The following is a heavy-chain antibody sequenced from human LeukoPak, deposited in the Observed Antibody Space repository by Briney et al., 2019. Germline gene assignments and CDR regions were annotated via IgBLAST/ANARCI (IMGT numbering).Heavy chain of an antibody. Sequence: GGSLRLSCAASGFTFTSSAMSWVRQAPGRGLEWVAVISYDGSNKYYADSVKGRFTISRDNSKNTLYLQMNSLRAEDTAVYYCAKDVFGMGYCSGGSCPNDYWGQGTLVTVSS. V-gene: IGHV3-30*18. CDR3: AKDVFGMGYCSGGSCPNDY. J-gene: IGHJ4*02. D-gene: IGHD2-15*01. CDR1: GFTFTSSA. CDR2: ISYDGSNK.